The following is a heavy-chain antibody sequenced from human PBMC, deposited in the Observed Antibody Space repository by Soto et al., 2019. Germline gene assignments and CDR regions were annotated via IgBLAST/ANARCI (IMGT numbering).Heavy chain of an antibody. CDR1: GFTFDDYA. D-gene: IGHD3-9*01. CDR3: AKGDILTGSLVLDP. V-gene: IGHV3-9*01. J-gene: IGHJ5*02. Sequence: EVQLVESGGGLVQPGRSLRLSCAASGFTFDDYAMHWVRQAPGKGLEWVSGISWNSGNIAYAGSVKGRFTISRDNAKNSLYLQMNSLRAEDTALYYCAKGDILTGSLVLDPWGQGPLVTVSS. CDR2: ISWNSGNI.